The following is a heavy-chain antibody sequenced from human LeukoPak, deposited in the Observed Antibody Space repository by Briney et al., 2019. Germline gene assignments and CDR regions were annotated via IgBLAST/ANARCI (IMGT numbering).Heavy chain of an antibody. V-gene: IGHV4-59*01. CDR2: IYYSGST. CDR1: GGSISSYY. Sequence: SETLSLTCTVPGGSISSYYWSWIRQPPGKGLEWIGYIYYSGSTNYNPSLKSRVTISVDTSKNQFTLKLSSVTAADTAVYYCARAPLRFLEWSHFDYWGQGTLVTVSS. D-gene: IGHD3-3*01. J-gene: IGHJ4*02. CDR3: ARAPLRFLEWSHFDY.